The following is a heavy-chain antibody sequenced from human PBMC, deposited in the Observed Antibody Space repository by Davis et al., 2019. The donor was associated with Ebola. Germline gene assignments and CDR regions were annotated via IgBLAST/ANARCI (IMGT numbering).Heavy chain of an antibody. Sequence: MPSETLSLTCTVSGSSISSSSYYWGWFLQPPGKGLEWIGSIYYSGSTYYNPSLKSRVTISVDTSKNQFSLKLSSVTAADTAVYYCARSLTYYDFWSGYYPHYNWFDPWGQGTLVTVSS. V-gene: IGHV4-39*07. CDR3: ARSLTYYDFWSGYYPHYNWFDP. J-gene: IGHJ5*02. D-gene: IGHD3-3*01. CDR2: IYYSGST. CDR1: GSSISSSSYY.